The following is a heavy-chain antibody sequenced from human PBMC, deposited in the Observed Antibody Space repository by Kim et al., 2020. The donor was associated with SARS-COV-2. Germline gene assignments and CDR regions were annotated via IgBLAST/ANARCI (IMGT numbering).Heavy chain of an antibody. D-gene: IGHD3-10*01. CDR1: GYSFTCYW. V-gene: IGHV5-51*01. CDR2: IYPGDSDT. J-gene: IGHJ6*02. CDR3: ARQQRSGSYYNPTEYYYYGMDV. Sequence: GESLKISCKGSGYSFTCYWIGWVRQMPGKGLEWMGIIYPGDSDTRYSPSFQGQVTISADKSISTAYLQWSSLKASDTAMYYCARQQRSGSYYNPTEYYYYGMDVWGQGTTVTVSS.